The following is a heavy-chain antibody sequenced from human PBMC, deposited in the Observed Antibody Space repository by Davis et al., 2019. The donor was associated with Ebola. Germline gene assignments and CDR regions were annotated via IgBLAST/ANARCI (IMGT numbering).Heavy chain of an antibody. J-gene: IGHJ4*02. Sequence: PGGSLRLSCAASGFTFSSYSMNWVRQAPGKGLEWVSSISSSSSYIYYADSVKGRFTISRDNAKNSLYLQMNSLRAEDTAVYYCASLASGYDSSGNRDYWGQGTLVTVSS. CDR3: ASLASGYDSSGNRDY. V-gene: IGHV3-21*01. CDR1: GFTFSSYS. CDR2: ISSSSSYI. D-gene: IGHD3-22*01.